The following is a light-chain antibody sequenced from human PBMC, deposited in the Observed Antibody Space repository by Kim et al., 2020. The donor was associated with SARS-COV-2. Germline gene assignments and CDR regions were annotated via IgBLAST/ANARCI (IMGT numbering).Light chain of an antibody. CDR2: DAS. J-gene: IGKJ4*01. CDR3: QQRSNWPLT. CDR1: QSVSSY. Sequence: EIVLTQSPATLSLSPGERATLSCRASQSVSSYLAWYQQKPGQPPRLLISDASNRATGIPARFSGSGSGTDFTLTISSLEPEDFAVYYCQQRSNWPLTFGGGTKLEI. V-gene: IGKV3-11*01.